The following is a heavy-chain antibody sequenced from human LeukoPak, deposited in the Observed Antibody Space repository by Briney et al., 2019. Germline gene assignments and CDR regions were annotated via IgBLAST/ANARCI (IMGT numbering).Heavy chain of an antibody. J-gene: IGHJ6*03. CDR1: GGSISSSSYY. V-gene: IGHV4-61*05. Sequence: PSETLSLTCTVSGGSISSSSYYWSWIRQPPGKGLEWIGYIYTSGSTNYNPSLKSRVTISVDTSKNQFSLKLSSVTAADTAVYYCARHGRGGFYYGSGSPYYMGVWGKGTTVTVSS. D-gene: IGHD3-10*01. CDR2: IYTSGST. CDR3: ARHGRGGFYYGSGSPYYMGV.